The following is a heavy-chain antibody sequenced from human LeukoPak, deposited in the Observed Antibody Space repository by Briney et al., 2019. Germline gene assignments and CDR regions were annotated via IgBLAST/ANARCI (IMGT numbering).Heavy chain of an antibody. V-gene: IGHV1-24*01. J-gene: IGHJ4*02. Sequence: ASVKVSCKVSGYTLTELSMHWVRQAPGKGLEWMGGFDPEDGETIYAQKFQGRVTMTEDTSTDTAYMELSSLRSEDTAVYYCATHQGVVPSDMGYFDYWGPRTLVTVSS. CDR3: ATHQGVVPSDMGYFDY. CDR1: GYTLTELS. D-gene: IGHD2-2*01. CDR2: FDPEDGET.